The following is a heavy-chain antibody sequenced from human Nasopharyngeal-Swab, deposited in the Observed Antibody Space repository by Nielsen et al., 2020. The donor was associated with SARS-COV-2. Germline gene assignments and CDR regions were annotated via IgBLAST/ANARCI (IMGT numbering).Heavy chain of an antibody. D-gene: IGHD1-1*01. J-gene: IGHJ3*02. V-gene: IGHV3-30-3*01. CDR1: GFTFSSYA. CDR2: ISYDGSNK. Sequence: GESLKISCAASGFTFSSYAMHWVRQAPGKGLEWVAVISYDGSNKYYADSVKGRFTISRDNSKNTLYLQMNSLRAEDTAVYYCARSQGERRAGAFDIWGQGTMVTVSS. CDR3: ARSQGERRAGAFDI.